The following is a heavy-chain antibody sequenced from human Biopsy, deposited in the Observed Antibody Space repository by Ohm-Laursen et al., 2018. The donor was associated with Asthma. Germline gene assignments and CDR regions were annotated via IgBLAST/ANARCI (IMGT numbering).Heavy chain of an antibody. CDR2: IYYSGST. V-gene: IGHV4-39*01. CDR1: GGSISSSSYY. CDR3: ARRITIFGVVAYFDY. Sequence: GTLSLTCTVSGGSISSSSYYWGWIRQPPGKGLEWIGGIYYSGSTYYNPSLKSRVTILVDTSKNQFFPMLSSVTAADMAVYYCARRITIFGVVAYFDYWGQGTLVTVSS. J-gene: IGHJ4*02. D-gene: IGHD3-3*01.